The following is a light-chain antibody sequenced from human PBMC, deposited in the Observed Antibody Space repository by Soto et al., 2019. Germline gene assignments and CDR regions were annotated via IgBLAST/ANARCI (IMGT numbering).Light chain of an antibody. CDR2: GAS. CDR3: QQYDSYPST. J-gene: IGKJ5*01. CDR1: QGIRNH. V-gene: IGKV1-16*02. Sequence: DIQMTQSPSSLSASVGDRVTITCRASQGIRNHLAWFQQKPGKATKSLISGASRLQSGVPSKFSGSGSGTDFTLTISNLQPEDFATYYCQQYDSYPSTFGQGTRLEIK.